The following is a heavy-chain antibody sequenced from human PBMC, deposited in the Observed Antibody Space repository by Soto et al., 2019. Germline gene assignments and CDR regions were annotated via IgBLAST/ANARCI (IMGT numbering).Heavy chain of an antibody. J-gene: IGHJ6*02. CDR3: ARDSWLGAAAGIMDV. D-gene: IGHD6-13*01. V-gene: IGHV3-48*03. Sequence: GGSLRLSCSASGFTFSSYEMNWVRQAPGKGLEWVSYISSSGSTIYYADSVKGRFTISRDNAKNSLYLQMNSLRAEDTAVYYCARDSWLGAAAGIMDVWGQGTTVTVSS. CDR1: GFTFSSYE. CDR2: ISSSGSTI.